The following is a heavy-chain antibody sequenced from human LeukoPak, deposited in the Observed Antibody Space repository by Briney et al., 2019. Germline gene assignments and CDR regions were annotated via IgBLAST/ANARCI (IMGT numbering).Heavy chain of an antibody. CDR1: GGTFSSYA. CDR3: ARVSTDILTGYHSFDY. Sequence: SVKVSCKASGGTFSSYAISWVRQAPGQGLEWMGGIIPIFGTANYAQKFQGRVTITADESTSTAYMELSSLRSEDTAVYYCARVSTDILTGYHSFDYWGQGTLVTVSS. V-gene: IGHV1-69*13. CDR2: IIPIFGTA. J-gene: IGHJ4*02. D-gene: IGHD3-9*01.